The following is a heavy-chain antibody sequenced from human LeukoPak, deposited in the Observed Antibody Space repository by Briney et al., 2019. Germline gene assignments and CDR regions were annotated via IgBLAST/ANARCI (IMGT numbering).Heavy chain of an antibody. Sequence: SETLSLTCAVSGYSISSGYYWAWIRQPPGKGLEWIGSSYHSGSTSYNPSLTSRVAISVDTSKTQFPLKLSSVTAADTAVYYCALRDSSGYHAYLDYWGQGTLVTVSS. D-gene: IGHD3-22*01. CDR2: SYHSGST. CDR1: GYSISSGYY. CDR3: ALRDSSGYHAYLDY. J-gene: IGHJ4*02. V-gene: IGHV4-38-2*01.